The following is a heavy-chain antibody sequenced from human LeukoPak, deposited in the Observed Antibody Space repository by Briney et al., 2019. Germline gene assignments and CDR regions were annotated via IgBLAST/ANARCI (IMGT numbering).Heavy chain of an antibody. Sequence: GGSLRLSCAASGFTFSSYAMSWVRQAPGKGLEWVSAISGSGGSTYYADSVKGRFTISRDNSKNTLYLQMNGLRAEDTAVYYCANLIWFGELLVYWGQGTLVTASS. CDR3: ANLIWFGELLVY. CDR1: GFTFSSYA. D-gene: IGHD3-10*01. V-gene: IGHV3-23*01. CDR2: ISGSGGST. J-gene: IGHJ4*02.